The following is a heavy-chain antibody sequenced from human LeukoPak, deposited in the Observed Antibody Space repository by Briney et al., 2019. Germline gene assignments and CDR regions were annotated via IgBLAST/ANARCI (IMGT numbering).Heavy chain of an antibody. J-gene: IGHJ6*03. CDR3: AREGGIARPPYLYYYIDV. CDR2: ISAYNGNT. Sequence: ASVKVSCKASGYTFTSYGISWVRQAPGQGLEWMGWISAYNGNTNYALKLQGRVTMTTDTSTSTAYMELRSLRSDDTAVYYCAREGGIARPPYLYYYIDVWGKGTTVTVSS. CDR1: GYTFTSYG. D-gene: IGHD6-6*01. V-gene: IGHV1-18*01.